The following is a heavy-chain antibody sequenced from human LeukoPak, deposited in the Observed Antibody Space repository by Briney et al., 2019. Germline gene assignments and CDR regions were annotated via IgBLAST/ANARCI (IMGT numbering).Heavy chain of an antibody. CDR2: ISGSGGNT. CDR3: AKMSYGVYSDVDF. V-gene: IGHV3-23*01. J-gene: IGHJ4*02. Sequence: GGSLRLSCAASGFTFSSYGMHWVRQAPGKGLEWVSAISGSGGNTYYADSVKGRFTISRDKSKNTLFLQMNSLRAEDTAVYYCAKMSYGVYSDVDFWGQGTLVTVSS. CDR1: GFTFSSYG. D-gene: IGHD2-8*01.